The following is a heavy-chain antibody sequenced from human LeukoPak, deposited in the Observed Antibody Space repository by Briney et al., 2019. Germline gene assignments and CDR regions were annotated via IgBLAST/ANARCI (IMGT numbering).Heavy chain of an antibody. J-gene: IGHJ4*02. Sequence: GASVKVSCKASGYTFTSYGISWVRQAPGQGLEWMGRIIPILGIANYAQKFQGRVTITADKSTSTAYMELSSLRSEDTAVYYCARDTGGIGWGTTTDYWGQGTLVTVSS. D-gene: IGHD3-16*01. CDR1: GYTFTSYG. V-gene: IGHV1-69*04. CDR2: IIPILGIA. CDR3: ARDTGGIGWGTTTDY.